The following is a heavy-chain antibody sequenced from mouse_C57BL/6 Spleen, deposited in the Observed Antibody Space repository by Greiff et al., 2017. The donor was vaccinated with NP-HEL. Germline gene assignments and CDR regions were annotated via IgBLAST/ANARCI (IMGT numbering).Heavy chain of an antibody. J-gene: IGHJ3*01. CDR3: ARDSEDFFAY. Sequence: EVKLVESGPGLVKPSQSLSLTCSVTGYSITSGYYWNWIRQFPGNKLEWMGYISYDGSNNYNPSLKNRISITRDTSKNQFFLKLNSVTTEDTATYYCARDSEDFFAYWGQGTLVTVSA. CDR1: GYSITSGYY. CDR2: ISYDGSN. V-gene: IGHV3-6*01.